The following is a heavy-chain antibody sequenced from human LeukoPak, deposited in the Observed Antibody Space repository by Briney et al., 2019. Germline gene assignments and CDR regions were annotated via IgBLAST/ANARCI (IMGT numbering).Heavy chain of an antibody. D-gene: IGHD3-3*01. CDR3: ATDLHPITYDSWNYYYYDLDV. V-gene: IGHV1-24*01. CDR1: GYTLTVLS. CDR2: FDPEHGET. J-gene: IGHJ6*02. Sequence: ASVKVSCKVSGYTLTVLSIHWVRQAPGKGLEWMGGFDPEHGETIYAQNFQGRVTMTEDTSTDTAYVELSSLTSEDTAVYFCATDLHPITYDSWNYYYYDLDVWGQGTTVTVSS.